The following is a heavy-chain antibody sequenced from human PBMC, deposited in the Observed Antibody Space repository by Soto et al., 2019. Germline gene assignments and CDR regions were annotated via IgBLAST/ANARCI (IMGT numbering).Heavy chain of an antibody. Sequence: ASVKVSCKASGYTFTIYHLHWVRQAPGQGLEWMGWINPDSGGTKYAQKFQGGVTMTRDTSTSTVYMEVSRLRSDDTVVYFCAREIRSGYYRYWYFXLWGRGTLVTVSS. V-gene: IGHV1-2*02. CDR3: AREIRSGYYRYWYFXL. CDR2: INPDSGGT. CDR1: GYTFTIYH. D-gene: IGHD6-25*01. J-gene: IGHJ2*01.